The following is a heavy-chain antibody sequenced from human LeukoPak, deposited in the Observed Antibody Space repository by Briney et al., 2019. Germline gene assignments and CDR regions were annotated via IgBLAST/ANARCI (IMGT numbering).Heavy chain of an antibody. D-gene: IGHD3-22*01. J-gene: IGHJ4*02. CDR2: ISGGSSTI. Sequence: GRSLRLSCAASGFTFSSYSMNWVRQAPGKGLEWVSYISGGSSTIYHADSVKGRFTISRDDAKNTLDLQMNSLRDEDTAVYYCAREGDSSGPSVGLDYWGQGTLVTVSS. CDR1: GFTFSSYS. CDR3: AREGDSSGPSVGLDY. V-gene: IGHV3-48*02.